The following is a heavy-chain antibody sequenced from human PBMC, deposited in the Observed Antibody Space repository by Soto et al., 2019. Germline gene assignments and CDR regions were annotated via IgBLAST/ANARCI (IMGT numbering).Heavy chain of an antibody. Sequence: SETLSLTCAVYGGSFSGYYWSWIRQPPGKGLEWIGEINHSGSTNYNPSLKSRVTISVDTSKNQFSLKLSSVTAADTAVYYCARGVIVATINGYYVDYWGQGTLVPVSS. V-gene: IGHV4-34*01. CDR2: INHSGST. CDR3: ARGVIVATINGYYVDY. D-gene: IGHD5-12*01. CDR1: GGSFSGYY. J-gene: IGHJ4*02.